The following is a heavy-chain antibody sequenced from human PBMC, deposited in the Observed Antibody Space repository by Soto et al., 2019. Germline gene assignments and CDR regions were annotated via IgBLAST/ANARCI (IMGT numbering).Heavy chain of an antibody. J-gene: IGHJ4*02. CDR2: ISYDGSNK. Sequence: QVQLVESGGGVVQPGRSLRLSCAASGFTFSSYGMHWVRQAPGKGLEWVAVISYDGSNKYYADSVKGRFTISRDNSKNTLYLQINSLRAEDTAVYYCADWAPGGVVTLIYWGQASLVTVSS. CDR3: ADWAPGGVVTLIY. V-gene: IGHV3-30*03. CDR1: GFTFSSYG. D-gene: IGHD2-21*02.